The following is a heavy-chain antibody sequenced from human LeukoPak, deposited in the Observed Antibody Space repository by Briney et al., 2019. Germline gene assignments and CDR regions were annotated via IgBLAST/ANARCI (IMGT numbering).Heavy chain of an antibody. J-gene: IGHJ3*02. D-gene: IGHD1-26*01. V-gene: IGHV5-51*01. CDR1: GYSFTSYC. CDR2: IYPGESDT. CDR3: ARIVRTLGASVDIDS. Sequence: GESLKISCKGSGYSFTSYCICWVRQMPGKGLEWMGIIYPGESDTRYSPSFQGQVTISADKSISTAYLEWSSLKASDTAMYYCARIVRTLGASVDIDSWGPGAMVTVS.